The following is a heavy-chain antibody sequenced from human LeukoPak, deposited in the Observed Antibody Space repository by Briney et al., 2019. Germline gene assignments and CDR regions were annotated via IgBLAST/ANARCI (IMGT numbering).Heavy chain of an antibody. CDR1: GDSINSINKYY. Sequence: SETLSLTCTVSGDSINSINKYYWSWIRQSPGKGLEWIWYISDSGSTNYNPSIKSRVTISVDTSKNQFSLKLTSVTAADTAVYYCVRGGPENDNWRYYVDFWGQGTLVTVSS. CDR2: ISDSGST. CDR3: VRGGPENDNWRYYVDF. J-gene: IGHJ4*02. D-gene: IGHD1-1*01. V-gene: IGHV4-61*01.